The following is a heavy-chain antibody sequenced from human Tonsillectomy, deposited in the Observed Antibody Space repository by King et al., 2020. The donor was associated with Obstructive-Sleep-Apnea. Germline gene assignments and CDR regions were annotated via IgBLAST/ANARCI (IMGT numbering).Heavy chain of an antibody. CDR1: GFAFSSHA. CDR3: ARGDGNGPGSFLIDY. V-gene: IGHV3-33*01. CDR2: IWSDGSNK. D-gene: IGHD3-10*01. J-gene: IGHJ4*02. Sequence: VQLMESGGGVVQPGGSLRLSCAASGFAFSSHAIHWVRQAPGKGLEWVAIIWSDGSNKDYVDYVKGRFTISRDNPKSTVYLQMNSLRAEDTAAYYCARGDGNGPGSFLIDYWGQGTLVTVSS.